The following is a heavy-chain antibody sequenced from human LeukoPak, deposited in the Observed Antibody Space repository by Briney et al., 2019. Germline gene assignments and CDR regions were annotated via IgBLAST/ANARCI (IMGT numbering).Heavy chain of an antibody. CDR3: ARDIDPTGLVPAAMPGY. J-gene: IGHJ4*02. Sequence: GGSLRLSCAASGFTFSSYAMHWVRQAPGKGLEWVAVISYDGSNKYYADSVKGRFTISRDNPKNTLYLQMNSLRAEDTAVYYCARDIDPTGLVPAAMPGYWGQGTLVTVSS. CDR1: GFTFSSYA. V-gene: IGHV3-30*04. CDR2: ISYDGSNK. D-gene: IGHD2-2*01.